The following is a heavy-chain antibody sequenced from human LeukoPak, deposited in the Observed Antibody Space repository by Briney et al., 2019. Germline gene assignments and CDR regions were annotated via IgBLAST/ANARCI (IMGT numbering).Heavy chain of an antibody. CDR2: INAGNGNT. CDR1: GYTFTSYA. V-gene: IGHV1-3*01. Sequence: ASLKVSCKASGYTFTSYAMHWVRQAPGQRLEWMGWINAGNGNTKYSQKFQGRVTITRDTSASTAYMELSSLRSEDTAVYYCARSRSRFGAFDIWGQGTMVTVSS. D-gene: IGHD3-16*01. CDR3: ARSRSRFGAFDI. J-gene: IGHJ3*02.